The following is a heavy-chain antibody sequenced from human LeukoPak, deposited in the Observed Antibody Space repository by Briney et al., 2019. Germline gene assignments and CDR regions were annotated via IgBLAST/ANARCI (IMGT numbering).Heavy chain of an antibody. D-gene: IGHD3-22*01. J-gene: IGHJ4*02. CDR2: IYSGGST. Sequence: GGSLRLSCAASGFTVSSNYMSWVRQAPGKGLEWVSVIYSGGSTYYAASVKGRFTISRDSSKNTLYLHMHSLRAEDTAVYYCARSSDSYDSSGYYGYWGQGTLVTVSS. V-gene: IGHV3-53*01. CDR3: ARSSDSYDSSGYYGY. CDR1: GFTVSSNY.